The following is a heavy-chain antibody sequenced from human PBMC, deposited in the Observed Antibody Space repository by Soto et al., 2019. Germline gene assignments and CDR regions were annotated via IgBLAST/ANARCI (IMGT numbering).Heavy chain of an antibody. J-gene: IGHJ4*02. V-gene: IGHV4-30-2*01. Sequence: SETLSLTCAVSGYSINSGGYYWSWTRQPPGRGLEWVGYIFHNGATFYNPSLKSRATISVDRSKNQISLNMHSLTAADTAVYYCARLDAYNSFDFWGQGALVTVSS. CDR2: IFHNGAT. CDR3: ARLDAYNSFDF. CDR1: GYSINSGGYY. D-gene: IGHD2-2*01.